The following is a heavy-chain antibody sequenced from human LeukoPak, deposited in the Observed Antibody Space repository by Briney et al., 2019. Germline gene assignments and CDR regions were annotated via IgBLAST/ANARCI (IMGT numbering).Heavy chain of an antibody. J-gene: IGHJ3*02. D-gene: IGHD4-11*01. Sequence: PGGSLRLSCAASGFTFSSYSMNWGRQAPGKGLEWVSSISSSSIYRYYVDSVKGRFTISRDNAKNSLYLQMNSLRAEDTAVYYCARGYSNYGYAFDIWGQGTMVTVSS. CDR2: ISSSSIYR. CDR1: GFTFSSYS. V-gene: IGHV3-21*01. CDR3: ARGYSNYGYAFDI.